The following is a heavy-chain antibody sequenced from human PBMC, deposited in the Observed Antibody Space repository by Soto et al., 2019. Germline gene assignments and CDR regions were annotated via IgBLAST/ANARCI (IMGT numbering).Heavy chain of an antibody. V-gene: IGHV1-18*01. D-gene: IGHD3-3*01. CDR3: ARRHYDDYDY. CDR2: ISTYNGNT. Sequence: QAQLVQSGAEVKEPGASVKVSCKASGYSFTTSGITWVRQAPGQGIEWMGWISTYNGNTNYAQKLKDRVTLTTDTSTSTAYIELRSLRSHDTAVYDCARRHYDDYDYWGQGTLVTVSS. J-gene: IGHJ4*02. CDR1: GYSFTTSG.